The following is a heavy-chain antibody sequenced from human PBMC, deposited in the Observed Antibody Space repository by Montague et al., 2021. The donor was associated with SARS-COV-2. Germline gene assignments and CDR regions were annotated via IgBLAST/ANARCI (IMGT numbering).Heavy chain of an antibody. J-gene: IGHJ3*02. CDR1: GFTFSYYD. V-gene: IGHV3-48*03. Sequence: SRRLSCAASGFTFSYYDMNWVRQAPGKGPEWISYISTSAYTTSYAGSVKGRFTISRDNGKNSLYLQMNSLRVEDTAVYYCTRDYRSVVGDGLDIWGQGTKVTVSP. D-gene: IGHD3-16*02. CDR3: TRDYRSVVGDGLDI. CDR2: ISTSAYTT.